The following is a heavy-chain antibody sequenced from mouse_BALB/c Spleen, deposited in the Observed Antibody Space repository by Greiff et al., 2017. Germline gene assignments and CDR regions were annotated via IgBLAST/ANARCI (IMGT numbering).Heavy chain of an antibody. D-gene: IGHD2-1*01. V-gene: IGHV5-4*02. CDR3: ARGGNYFFAY. J-gene: IGHJ3*01. CDR1: GFTFSDYY. Sequence: DVKLVESGGGLVKPGGSLKLSCAASGFTFSDYYMYWVRQTPEKRLEWVATISDGGSYTYYPDSVKGRFTISRDNAKNNLYLQMSSLKSEDTAMYYCARGGNYFFAYWGQGTLVTVSA. CDR2: ISDGGSYT.